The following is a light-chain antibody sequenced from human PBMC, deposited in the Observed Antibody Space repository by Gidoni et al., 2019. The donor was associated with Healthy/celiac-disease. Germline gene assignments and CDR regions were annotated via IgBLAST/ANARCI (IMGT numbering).Light chain of an antibody. CDR2: GKN. CDR1: RLRSYY. CDR3: NSRDSSGNHVV. V-gene: IGLV3-19*01. Sequence: SSELTQDPAVSVALGKTVRITCQGDRLRSYYASWYQQKPGQAPVLVIYGKNNRPSGIPDRFSGSSSGNTASLTITGAQAEDEADYYCNSRDSSGNHVVFGGGTKLTVL. J-gene: IGLJ2*01.